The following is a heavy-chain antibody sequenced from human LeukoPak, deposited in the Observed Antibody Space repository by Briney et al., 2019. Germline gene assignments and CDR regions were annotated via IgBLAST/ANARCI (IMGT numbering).Heavy chain of an antibody. J-gene: IGHJ3*02. CDR2: IKQDGSEK. D-gene: IGHD2-21*02. CDR3: AGGGAYCGGDCYRRTGDAFDI. CDR1: GFTFSSYW. Sequence: GGSLRLSCAASGFTFSSYWMSWVRQAPGKGLEWVANIKQDGSEKYYVDSVKGRFTISRDNAKNSLYLQMNSLRAEDTAVYYCAGGGAYCGGDCYRRTGDAFDIWGQGTMVTVSS. V-gene: IGHV3-7*04.